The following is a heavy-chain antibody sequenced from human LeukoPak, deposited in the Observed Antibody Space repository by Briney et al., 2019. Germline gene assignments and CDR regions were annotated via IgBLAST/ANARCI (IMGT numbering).Heavy chain of an antibody. CDR1: GYTFTSYD. CDR3: ARGFTPVV. Sequence: ASVKVSCKASGYTFTSYDINWVRQATGQGLEWMGWMNPNSGNTGYAQKFQGRVTITADESTSTAYMELSSLRSEDTAVYYCARGFTPVVWGQGTTVTVSS. V-gene: IGHV1-8*01. J-gene: IGHJ6*02. CDR2: MNPNSGNT.